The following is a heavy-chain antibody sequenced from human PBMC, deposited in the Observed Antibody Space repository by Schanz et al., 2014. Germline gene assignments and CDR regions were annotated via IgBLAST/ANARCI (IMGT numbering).Heavy chain of an antibody. D-gene: IGHD2-2*01. J-gene: IGHJ4*02. Sequence: VQVVESGGGVVQPGRSLRLSCATSGFTFSRFGMHWVRQAPGKGLEWVSDISDSGDSTHYADSVKGRFTISRDNAKNSLFLQMNSLSAEDTAVYYCAKVAPAATNLDSWGLGTLVTVSS. CDR3: AKVAPAATNLDS. CDR1: GFTFSRFG. CDR2: ISDSGDST. V-gene: IGHV3-48*04.